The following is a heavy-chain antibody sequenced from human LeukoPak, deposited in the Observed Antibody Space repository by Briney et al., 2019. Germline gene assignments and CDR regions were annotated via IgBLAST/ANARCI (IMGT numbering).Heavy chain of an antibody. D-gene: IGHD5-12*01. J-gene: IGHJ4*02. CDR2: IYYSGST. CDR3: ARTSTGYDSPYFDY. V-gene: IGHV4-59*01. Sequence: SETLSLTCTVSGGSISSYYWSWIRQPPGKGLEWIGYIYYSGSTNYNPSLKSRVTISVDTSKNQFSLKLSSVTAADTAVYYCARTSTGYDSPYFDYWGQGTLVTVSS. CDR1: GGSISSYY.